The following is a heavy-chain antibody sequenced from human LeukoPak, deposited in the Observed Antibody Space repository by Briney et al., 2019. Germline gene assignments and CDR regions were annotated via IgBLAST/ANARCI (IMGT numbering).Heavy chain of an antibody. D-gene: IGHD3-22*01. CDR3: ARRAGDYSHPYDY. CDR1: GFTVSSNS. CDR2: IYSGGIT. V-gene: IGHV3-53*01. Sequence: GGSLRLSCTVSGFTVSSNSMSWVRQAPGKGLEWVSFIYSGGITHYSDSVKGRFTISRDNSKNTLYLQMNSLRAEDTAVYYCARRAGDYSHPYDYWGQGTLVTVSS. J-gene: IGHJ4*02.